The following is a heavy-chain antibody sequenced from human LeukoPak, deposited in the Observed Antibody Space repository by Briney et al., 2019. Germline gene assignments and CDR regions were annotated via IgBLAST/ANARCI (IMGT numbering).Heavy chain of an antibody. D-gene: IGHD3-22*01. V-gene: IGHV3-11*04. CDR2: ISSSGSTI. Sequence: GGSLRLSCAASGFTFSDYYMSWIRQAPGKGLEWVSYISSSGSTIYYADSVKGRFTISRDNAKNSLYLQTNSLRAEDTAVYYCARSRGVVIKYYFDYWGQGTLVTVSS. CDR3: ARSRGVVIKYYFDY. J-gene: IGHJ4*02. CDR1: GFTFSDYY.